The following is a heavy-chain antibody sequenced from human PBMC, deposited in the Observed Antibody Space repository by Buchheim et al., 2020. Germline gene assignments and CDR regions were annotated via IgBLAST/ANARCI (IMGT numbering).Heavy chain of an antibody. Sequence: QVQLQESGPGLVKPSGTLSLPCAVSGGPISSSNWWRWVRQPPGKGLEWIGEIYQSGSTNYNPSLKSRVTISVDKSKHQFSLRLSSVTAADTAVYYWARERADSSGPTADFDYWGQGTL. J-gene: IGHJ4*02. CDR1: GGPISSSNW. CDR2: IYQSGST. CDR3: ARERADSSGPTADFDY. D-gene: IGHD3-22*01. V-gene: IGHV4-4*02.